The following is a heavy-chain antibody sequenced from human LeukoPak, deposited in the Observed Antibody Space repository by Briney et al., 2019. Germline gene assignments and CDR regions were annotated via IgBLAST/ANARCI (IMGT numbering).Heavy chain of an antibody. D-gene: IGHD4-23*01. Sequence: SETLSLTCTVSGGSISSYHWSWIRQPPGKGLEWTGYIYYSGSTNYNPSLKSRVTISVDTSKNQFSLKLSSVTAADTAVYYCARHSHDYGGFGTDYWGQGTLVTVSS. J-gene: IGHJ4*02. CDR1: GGSISSYH. CDR2: IYYSGST. CDR3: ARHSHDYGGFGTDY. V-gene: IGHV4-59*08.